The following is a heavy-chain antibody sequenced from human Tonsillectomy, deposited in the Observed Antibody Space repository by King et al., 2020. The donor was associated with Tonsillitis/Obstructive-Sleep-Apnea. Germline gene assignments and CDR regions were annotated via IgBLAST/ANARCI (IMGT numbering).Heavy chain of an antibody. V-gene: IGHV5-10-1*01. CDR3: VWGSISKHWFDP. D-gene: IGHD2-21*01. CDR2: IDPSDSYI. J-gene: IGHJ5*02. CDR1: GYSFTTFW. Sequence: VQLVQSGAEVKKPGESLRISCKVSGYSFTTFWISWVRQMPGKGLEWMGRIDPSDSYINYSPSFQGHDTIPVDKSISTAYLQWSSLKASDTAMYYSVWGSISKHWFDPWGQGTLVTVSS.